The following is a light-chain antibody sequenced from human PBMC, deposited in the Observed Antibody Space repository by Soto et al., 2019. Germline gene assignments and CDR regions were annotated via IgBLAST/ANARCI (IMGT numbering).Light chain of an antibody. CDR3: SSYAGGNNWV. Sequence: QSVLTQPPSASGSPGQSLTISCTGTSSDVGAHNYVSWYQQNPGKAPKLMLYDVNKRPSGVPDRFSGSKSGNTASLTVFGLQAEDEADYYCSSYAGGNNWVFGGGTKLTVL. CDR1: SSDVGAHNY. CDR2: DVN. V-gene: IGLV2-8*01. J-gene: IGLJ3*02.